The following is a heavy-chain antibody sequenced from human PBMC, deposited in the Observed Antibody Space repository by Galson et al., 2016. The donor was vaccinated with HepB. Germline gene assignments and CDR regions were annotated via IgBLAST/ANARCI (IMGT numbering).Heavy chain of an antibody. V-gene: IGHV5-51*01. CDR2: IYPGDSDT. CDR1: GYNFATYW. Sequence: AEVKKPGESLKISCKGSGYNFATYWIGWVRHMPGKGLEWMGIIYPGDSDTRYSPSFQGQVTISADKSINTAYPQWSGLKASDSAIYYCARRLNWGSRWYFDLWGRGTLVTVSS. CDR3: ARRLNWGSRWYFDL. D-gene: IGHD7-27*01. J-gene: IGHJ2*01.